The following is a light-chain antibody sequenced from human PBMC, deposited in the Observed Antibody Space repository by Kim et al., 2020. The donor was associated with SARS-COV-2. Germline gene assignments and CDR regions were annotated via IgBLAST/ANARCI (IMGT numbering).Light chain of an antibody. J-gene: IGLJ3*02. Sequence: PGKTARITCEGNNIGSKSVHCYQQKPGQAPVLVIYYDSDRPSGIPERFSGSNSGNTATLTISRVEAGDEADYYCQVWDSSSDHRVFGGGTQLTVL. CDR3: QVWDSSSDHRV. V-gene: IGLV3-21*04. CDR2: YDS. CDR1: NIGSKS.